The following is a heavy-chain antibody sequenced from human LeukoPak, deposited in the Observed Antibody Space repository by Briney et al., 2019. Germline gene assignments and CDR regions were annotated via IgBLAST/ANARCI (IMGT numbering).Heavy chain of an antibody. CDR3: AREGDYGDYVFDY. J-gene: IGHJ4*02. CDR1: GFXFSSYG. D-gene: IGHD4-17*01. V-gene: IGHV3-33*01. CDR2: IWYDGSNK. Sequence: GGSLRLSCGASGFXFSSYGIHWVRQAPGKGLEWVALIWYDGSNKYYADSVKGRFTISRDNSKNTLYLQMNSLRAEDTAVYYCAREGDYGDYVFDYWGQGTLVTVSS.